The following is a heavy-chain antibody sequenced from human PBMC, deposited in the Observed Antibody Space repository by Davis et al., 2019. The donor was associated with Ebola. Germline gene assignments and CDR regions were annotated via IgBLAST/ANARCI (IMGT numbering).Heavy chain of an antibody. CDR3: ARGSCSGGSCYVSILLAFDI. V-gene: IGHV3-11*01. CDR1: GFTFSDYY. CDR2: ISSSGSTI. Sequence: GESLKISCAASGFTFSDYYMSWIRQAPGKGLEWVSYISSSGSTIYYADSVKGRFTISRDNAKKSLYLQMNSLRAEDTAVYYCARGSCSGGSCYVSILLAFDIWGQGTMVTVSS. D-gene: IGHD2-15*01. J-gene: IGHJ3*02.